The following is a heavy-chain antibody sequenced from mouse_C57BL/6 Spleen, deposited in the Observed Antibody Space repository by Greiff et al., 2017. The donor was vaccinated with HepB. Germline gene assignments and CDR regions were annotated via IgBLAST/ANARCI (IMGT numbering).Heavy chain of an antibody. CDR3: ARDGNYVDY. V-gene: IGHV1-19*01. CDR1: GYTFTDYY. Sequence: VHVKQSGPVLVKPGASVKMSCKASGYTFTDYYMNWVKQSHGKSLEWIGVINPYNGGTSYNQKFKGKATLTVDKSSSTAYMELNSLTSEDSAVYYCARDGNYVDYWGQGTSVTVSS. CDR2: INPYNGGT. J-gene: IGHJ4*01. D-gene: IGHD2-1*01.